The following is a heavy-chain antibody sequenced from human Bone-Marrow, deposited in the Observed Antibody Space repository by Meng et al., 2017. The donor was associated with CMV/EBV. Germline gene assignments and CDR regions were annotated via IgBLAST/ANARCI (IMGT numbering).Heavy chain of an antibody. D-gene: IGHD3-3*01. V-gene: IGHV3-11*01. CDR3: ARDTYDFWSGSFLSLYYYYYGMDV. CDR1: GFTFSDYY. J-gene: IGHJ6*02. Sequence: GESLKISRAASGFTFSDYYMSWIRQAPGKGLEWVSYISSSGSTIYYADSVKGRFTISRDNAKNSLYLQMNSLRAEDTAVYYCARDTYDFWSGSFLSLYYYYYGMDVWGQGTTVTVSS. CDR2: ISSSGSTI.